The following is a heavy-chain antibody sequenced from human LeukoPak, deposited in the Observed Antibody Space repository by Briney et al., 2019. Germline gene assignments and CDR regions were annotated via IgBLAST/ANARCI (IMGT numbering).Heavy chain of an antibody. D-gene: IGHD2-2*01. Sequence: ASVKVSCKASGGTFSSYAISWVRQAPGQGLEWMGGIIPIFGTANYAQKFQGRVTITTDESTSTAYMELSSLRSEDTAVYYCARGRECSSTSCYVAWFDPWGQGTLVTVSS. CDR3: ARGRECSSTSCYVAWFDP. J-gene: IGHJ5*02. CDR1: GGTFSSYA. V-gene: IGHV1-69*05. CDR2: IIPIFGTA.